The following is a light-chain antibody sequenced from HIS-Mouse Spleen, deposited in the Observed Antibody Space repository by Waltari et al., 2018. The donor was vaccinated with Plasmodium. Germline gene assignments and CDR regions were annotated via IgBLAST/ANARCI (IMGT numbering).Light chain of an antibody. J-gene: IGLJ2*01. CDR3: SSYAGSNNLV. CDR2: EVS. Sequence: QSALTQPPSASGSPGQSVTISCTGTSSDVGGSNSVPWYQQHPGKAPKPLIYEVSKPPSGVPDRFSGSKSGNTASLTVSGLQAEDEADYYCSSYAGSNNLVFGGGTKLTVL. V-gene: IGLV2-8*01. CDR1: SSDVGGSNS.